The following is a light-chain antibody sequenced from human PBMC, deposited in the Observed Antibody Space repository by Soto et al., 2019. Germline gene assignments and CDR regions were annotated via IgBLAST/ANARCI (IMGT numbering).Light chain of an antibody. J-gene: IGKJ2*01. V-gene: IGKV3-15*01. CDR2: GAS. CDR1: QSVSSN. CDR3: HQYDDGPYT. Sequence: EIVMTQSPATLSVSPGERATLSCRASQSVSSNVAWYQQIPGQTPRLLIYGASTRATGIPGRFSGSGSGTEFTLTISSLQSEDFAVYYCHQYDDGPYTFGQGTKVEI.